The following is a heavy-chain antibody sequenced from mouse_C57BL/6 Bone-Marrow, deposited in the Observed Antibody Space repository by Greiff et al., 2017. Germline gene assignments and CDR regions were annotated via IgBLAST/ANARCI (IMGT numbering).Heavy chain of an antibody. CDR2: IDPSDSYT. Sequence: VKLQQSGAELVMPGASVKMSCKASGYTFPSYWMHWVKQRPGQGLEWIGEIDPSDSYTNYNQKFKGKSTLTVDQSSSTAYMQLSSLTSEDSAVYYCARGDIIIKDYGDYWGQGTTLTVSS. D-gene: IGHD1-2*01. CDR3: ARGDIIIKDYGDY. V-gene: IGHV1-69*01. J-gene: IGHJ2*01. CDR1: GYTFPSYW.